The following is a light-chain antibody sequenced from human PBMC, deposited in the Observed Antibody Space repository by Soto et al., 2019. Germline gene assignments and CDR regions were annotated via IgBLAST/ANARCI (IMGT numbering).Light chain of an antibody. CDR3: SSYTSSSTLV. V-gene: IGLV2-14*01. CDR2: DVS. Sequence: QSALTQPASVSGSPGQSITLSCTGTSSDVGGYNYVSWYQQHPGKAPKLMIYDVSNRPSGVSNRFSGSKSGNTASLTISGLQGEDEADYYCSSYTSSSTLVFGGGTKLTVL. CDR1: SSDVGGYNY. J-gene: IGLJ2*01.